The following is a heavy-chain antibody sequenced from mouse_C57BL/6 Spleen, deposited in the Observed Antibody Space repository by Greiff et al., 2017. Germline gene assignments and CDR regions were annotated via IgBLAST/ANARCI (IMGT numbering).Heavy chain of an antibody. J-gene: IGHJ4*01. CDR3: AKHGSSYDYAMDY. CDR1: GFSLTSYG. Sequence: QVHVKQSGPGLVQPSQSLSITCTVSGFSLTSYGVHWVRQSPGKGLEWLGVIWRGGSTDYNAAFMSRLSITKDNSKSQVFFKMNSLQADDTAIYYCAKHGSSYDYAMDYWGQGTSVTVSS. D-gene: IGHD1-1*01. CDR2: IWRGGST. V-gene: IGHV2-5*01.